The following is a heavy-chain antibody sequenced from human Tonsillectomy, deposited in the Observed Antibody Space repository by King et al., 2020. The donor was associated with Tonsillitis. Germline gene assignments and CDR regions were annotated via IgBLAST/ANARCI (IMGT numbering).Heavy chain of an antibody. D-gene: IGHD4-23*01. J-gene: IGHJ6*02. CDR3: AKDMLRVGYGGDPTSYYYYYGMDV. CDR1: GFTFDDYA. Sequence: VQLVESGGGLVQPGRSLRLSCAASGFTFDDYAMHWVRQAPGKGLEWVSGISWNSGSIGYADSVKGRFIISRDNAKNSLYLQMNSLRAEDTALYYCAKDMLRVGYGGDPTSYYYYYGMDVWGQGTTVTVSS. CDR2: ISWNSGSI. V-gene: IGHV3-9*01.